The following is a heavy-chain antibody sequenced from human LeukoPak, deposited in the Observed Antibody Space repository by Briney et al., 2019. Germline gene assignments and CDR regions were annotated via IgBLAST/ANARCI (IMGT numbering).Heavy chain of an antibody. Sequence: GASVKVSCKASGYTFTGYYMHWVRQAPGQGLEWMGWINPNSGGTNYAQKFQGRVTMTRDTSISTACMELSRLISDDTAVYYCARSRVRAYSDSSGYYRWGQATLLPVSS. J-gene: IGHJ4*02. CDR3: ARSRVRAYSDSSGYYR. D-gene: IGHD3-22*01. CDR1: GYTFTGYY. V-gene: IGHV1-2*02. CDR2: INPNSGGT.